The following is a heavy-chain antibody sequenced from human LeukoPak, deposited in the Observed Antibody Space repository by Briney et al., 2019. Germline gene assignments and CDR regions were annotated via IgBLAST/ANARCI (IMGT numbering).Heavy chain of an antibody. CDR1: GHTFTDYY. CDR3: ATSHRSAWTDY. CDR2: INPNSGDT. V-gene: IGHV1-2*02. Sequence: ASVKVSCKASGHTFTDYYMHWVRQAPGQGLEWMGWINPNSGDTDFAQKFQGRVTMTRDASVSTAYMDLSSLSSDDTALYYCATSHRSAWTDYWGQGTLVTVSS. D-gene: IGHD6-19*01. J-gene: IGHJ4*02.